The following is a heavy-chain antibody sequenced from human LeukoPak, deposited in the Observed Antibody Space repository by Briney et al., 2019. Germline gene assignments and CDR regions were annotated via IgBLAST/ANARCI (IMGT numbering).Heavy chain of an antibody. CDR2: IYYSGST. CDR1: GGSISSYY. Sequence: SETLSLTCTVSGGSISSYYWSWIRQPPGKGLEWIGYIYYSGSTNYNPSLKSRVTISVDTSKNQISLKLSSVTAADTAVYYCARGGGFWSGYYPQYYYYYMDVWGKGTTVTVSS. J-gene: IGHJ6*03. D-gene: IGHD3-3*01. V-gene: IGHV4-59*01. CDR3: ARGGGFWSGYYPQYYYYYMDV.